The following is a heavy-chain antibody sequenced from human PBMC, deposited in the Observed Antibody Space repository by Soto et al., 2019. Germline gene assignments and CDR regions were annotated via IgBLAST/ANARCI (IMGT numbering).Heavy chain of an antibody. CDR2: IKQDGSEK. Sequence: PGGSLRLSCAASGFTFSSSWMSWVRQAPGKGLEWVANIKQDGSEKYYVDSVKGRFTISRDNAKNSLYLQMNSLRAEDTAVYYCARDRSHYDFWSGYYFDYWGQGTLVTVSS. D-gene: IGHD3-3*01. V-gene: IGHV3-7*05. J-gene: IGHJ4*02. CDR3: ARDRSHYDFWSGYYFDY. CDR1: GFTFSSSW.